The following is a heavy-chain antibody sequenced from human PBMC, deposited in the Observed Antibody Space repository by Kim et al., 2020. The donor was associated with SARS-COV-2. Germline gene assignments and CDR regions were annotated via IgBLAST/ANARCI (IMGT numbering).Heavy chain of an antibody. CDR3: ARVCGYSYVSGLDAFDI. J-gene: IGHJ3*02. D-gene: IGHD5-18*01. Sequence: SETLSLTCTVSGGSISSYYWSWIRQPPGKGLEWIGYIYYSGSTNYNPSLKSRVTISVDTSKNQFSLKLSSVTAADTAVYYCARVCGYSYVSGLDAFDIWGQGTMVTVSS. V-gene: IGHV4-59*01. CDR1: GGSISSYY. CDR2: IYYSGST.